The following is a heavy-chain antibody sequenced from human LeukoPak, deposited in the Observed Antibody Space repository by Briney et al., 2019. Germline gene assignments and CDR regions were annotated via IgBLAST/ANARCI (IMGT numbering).Heavy chain of an antibody. J-gene: IGHJ3*02. D-gene: IGHD2-21*01. CDR1: GFTFSNNA. Sequence: GGSLRLSFAASGFTFSNNALNWVRQAPGKGLEWVSVISGSGGSTYYADSVKDRFTISRDNSKNTLYLQMDSLRAGDTAVYYCARGRLRVIDAFDIWGQGTMVTVSS. CDR2: ISGSGGST. V-gene: IGHV3-23*01. CDR3: ARGRLRVIDAFDI.